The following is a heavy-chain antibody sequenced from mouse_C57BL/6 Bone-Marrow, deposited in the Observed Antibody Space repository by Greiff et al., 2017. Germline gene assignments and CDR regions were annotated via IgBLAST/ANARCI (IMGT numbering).Heavy chain of an antibody. V-gene: IGHV1-19*01. CDR2: INPYNGGT. CDR3: ARAGQGCFDY. Sequence: EVQLQQSGPVLVKPGASVKMSCKASGYTFTDYYMNWVKQSHGKSLEWIGVINPYNGGTSYNQKFKGKATLTVDKSSSTAYMELNSLTSEDSAVYYCARAGQGCFDYWGQGTTLTVSS. J-gene: IGHJ2*01. D-gene: IGHD3-1*01. CDR1: GYTFTDYY.